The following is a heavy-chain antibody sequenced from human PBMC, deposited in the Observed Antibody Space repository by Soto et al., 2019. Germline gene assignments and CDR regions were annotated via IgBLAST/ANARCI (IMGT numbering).Heavy chain of an antibody. Sequence: SVKVSCKASGGTFSSYAISWVRQAPGQGLEWMGGIIPIFGTANYAQKFQGRVTITADKSTSTAYMELSSLRSEDAAVYHCAICRGYSYAWLDYWGQGTLVTVSS. CDR1: GGTFSSYA. J-gene: IGHJ4*02. CDR3: AICRGYSYAWLDY. D-gene: IGHD5-18*01. V-gene: IGHV1-69*06. CDR2: IIPIFGTA.